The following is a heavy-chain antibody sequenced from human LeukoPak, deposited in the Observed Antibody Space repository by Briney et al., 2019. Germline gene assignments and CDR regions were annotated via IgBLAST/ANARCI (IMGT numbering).Heavy chain of an antibody. D-gene: IGHD3-10*01. Sequence: SETLSLTCTVSGGSISSSSYYWGWIRQPPGKGLEWIGSIYYSGSTYYNPSLESRVTISVDTSKNQFSLKLSSVTAADTAVYYCARHSGYYYGSDYFDYWGQGTLVTVSS. CDR3: ARHSGYYYGSDYFDY. J-gene: IGHJ4*02. CDR2: IYYSGST. V-gene: IGHV4-39*01. CDR1: GGSISSSSYY.